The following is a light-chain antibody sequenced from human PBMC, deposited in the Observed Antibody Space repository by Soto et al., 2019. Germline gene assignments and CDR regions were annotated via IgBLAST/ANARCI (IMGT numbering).Light chain of an antibody. J-gene: IGLJ2*01. CDR2: DVS. Sequence: QSALTQPASVSGSPGQSITISCTGTSSDVGGYNYVSWYQQHPGKAPKLMIYDVSNRPSGVSNRFSGSKSGNTASLTISGLQAYDEADYYCSSYTSISTPHVVFGGGTKLTVL. CDR1: SSDVGGYNY. V-gene: IGLV2-14*01. CDR3: SSYTSISTPHVV.